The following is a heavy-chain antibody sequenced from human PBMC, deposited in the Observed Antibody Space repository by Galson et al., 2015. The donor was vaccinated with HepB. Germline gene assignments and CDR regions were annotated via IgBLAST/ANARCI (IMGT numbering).Heavy chain of an antibody. J-gene: IGHJ4*02. CDR1: GFTFSSYS. V-gene: IGHV3-21*01. Sequence: SLRLSCAASGFTFSSYSMNWVRQAPGKGLEWVSSISSSSSYIYYADSVKGRFTISRDNAKNSLYLQMNSLRAEDTAVYYCARDLPSSSWKEYYFDYWGQGTLVTVPS. CDR2: ISSSSSYI. D-gene: IGHD6-13*01. CDR3: ARDLPSSSWKEYYFDY.